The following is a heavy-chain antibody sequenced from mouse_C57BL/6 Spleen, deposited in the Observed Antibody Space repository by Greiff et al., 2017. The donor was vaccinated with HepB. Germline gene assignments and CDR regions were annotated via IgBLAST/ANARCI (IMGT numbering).Heavy chain of an antibody. CDR1: GYTFTSYT. CDR3: ARERDYSSYGIFDY. V-gene: IGHV1-4*01. J-gene: IGHJ2*01. D-gene: IGHD1-1*01. Sequence: QVQLKESGAELARPGASVKMSCKASGYTFTSYTMHWVKQRPGQGLEWIGYINPSSGYTKYNQKFKDKATLTADKSSSTAYMQLSSLTSEDSAVYYCARERDYSSYGIFDYWGQGTTLTVSS. CDR2: INPSSGYT.